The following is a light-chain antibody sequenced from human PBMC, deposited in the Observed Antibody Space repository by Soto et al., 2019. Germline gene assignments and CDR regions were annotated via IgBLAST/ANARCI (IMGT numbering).Light chain of an antibody. CDR1: PSVTKY. Sequence: IVLTQSPGTLSVSPLGRANRACMASPSVTKYLAWYPQKPRQPPRLLIYDASTRASGIPARFSGSGSGTDFTLSISRLEPEDFAVYYCHQYGSSPQTFGQGTKVDI. V-gene: IGKV3-20*01. CDR2: DAS. CDR3: HQYGSSPQT. J-gene: IGKJ1*01.